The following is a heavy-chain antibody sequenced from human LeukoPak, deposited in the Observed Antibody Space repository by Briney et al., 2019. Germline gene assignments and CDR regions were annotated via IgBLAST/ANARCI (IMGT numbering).Heavy chain of an antibody. V-gene: IGHV3-23*01. D-gene: IGHD2-15*01. CDR2: ISGSGGGT. CDR1: GFTFSNSG. Sequence: GGSLRLSCAASGFTFSNSGMHWVRQAPGKGLEWVSAISGSGGGTYYADSLKGRFTISRDNSKNTLYLQMNSLRAEDTAVYYCANVVDCSGGSCTDRNYYFDYWGQGTLVTVSS. J-gene: IGHJ4*02. CDR3: ANVVDCSGGSCTDRNYYFDY.